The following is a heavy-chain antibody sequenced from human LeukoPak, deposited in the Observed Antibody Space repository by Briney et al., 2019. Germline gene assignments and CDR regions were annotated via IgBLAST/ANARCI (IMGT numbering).Heavy chain of an antibody. CDR3: ARGSLGRGAGTYYFDY. V-gene: IGHV1-46*01. J-gene: IGHJ4*02. Sequence: ASVKVSCKASGYTFTSYGISWVRQAPGQGLEWMGIINPSGGSTSYAQKFQGRVTMTRDTSTSTVYMELSSLRSEDTAVYYCARGSLGRGAGTYYFDYWGQGTLVTVSS. CDR1: GYTFTSYG. D-gene: IGHD3/OR15-3a*01. CDR2: INPSGGST.